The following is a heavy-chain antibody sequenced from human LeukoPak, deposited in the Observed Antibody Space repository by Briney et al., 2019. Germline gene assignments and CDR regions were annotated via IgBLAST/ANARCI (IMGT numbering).Heavy chain of an antibody. CDR2: MNPNSGHT. V-gene: IGHV1-8*01. D-gene: IGHD2-2*01. CDR1: GYTFTNYD. CDR3: ARGLRDFPAFDS. J-gene: IGHJ4*02. Sequence: ASVKVSCKASGYTFTNYDINWVRQATGQGLEWMGWMNPNSGHTDYAQKFQGRVTMTRNTSITTAYMELSSLRSDDTAVYYCARGLRDFPAFDSWGQGTLVTVSS.